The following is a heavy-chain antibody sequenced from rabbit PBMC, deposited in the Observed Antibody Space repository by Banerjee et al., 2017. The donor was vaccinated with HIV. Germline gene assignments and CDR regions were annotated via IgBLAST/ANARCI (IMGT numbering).Heavy chain of an antibody. V-gene: IGHV1S45*01. CDR3: ARDLSSSGWSDFAL. CDR2: INTGSSGST. CDR1: GFSFSSSYW. Sequence: QEQLEESGGDLVKPEGSLTLTCTASGFSFSSSYWICWVRQAPGKGLEWIGCINTGSSGSTYYASWVNGRFSISRSTSLNTVTLQMTSLTAADTATYFCARDLSSSGWSDFALWGQGTLVTV. D-gene: IGHD4-1*01. J-gene: IGHJ4*01.